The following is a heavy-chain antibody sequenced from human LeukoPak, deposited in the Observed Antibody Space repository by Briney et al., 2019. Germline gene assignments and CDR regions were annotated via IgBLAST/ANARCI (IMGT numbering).Heavy chain of an antibody. CDR1: GGSISSSSYY. CDR3: ARELDY. J-gene: IGHJ4*02. V-gene: IGHV4-61*01. CDR2: IYYSGST. Sequence: NPSETLSLTRTVSGGSISSSSYYWGWIRQPPGKGLEWIGYIYYSGSTNYNPSLKSRVTISVDTSKNQFSLKLSSVTAADTAVYYCARELDYWGQGTLVTVSS.